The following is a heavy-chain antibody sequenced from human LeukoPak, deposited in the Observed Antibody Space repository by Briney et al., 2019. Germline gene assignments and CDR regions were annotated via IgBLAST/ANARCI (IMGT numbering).Heavy chain of an antibody. CDR2: IYSNGNT. CDR1: GGSISDYY. J-gene: IGHJ3*02. CDR3: ARDRPAPTPDAFDI. V-gene: IGHV4-59*12. Sequence: PSETLSLTCTVSGGSISDYYWTWIRQPPGKGLEWIGYIYSNGNTVYSPSLNSRASISLDTSKNQFSLKLSSVTAADTAVYYCARDRPAPTPDAFDIWGQGTMVTVSS.